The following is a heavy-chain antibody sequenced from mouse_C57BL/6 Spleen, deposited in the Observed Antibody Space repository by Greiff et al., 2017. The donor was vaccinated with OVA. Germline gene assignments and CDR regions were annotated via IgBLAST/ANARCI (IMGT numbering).Heavy chain of an antibody. CDR2: INPSNGGT. V-gene: IGHV1-53*01. J-gene: IGHJ2*01. D-gene: IGHD1-1*02. Sequence: QVQLQQPGTELVKPGASVKLSCKASAYPFPSYWMHWVKRRPGQGLEWIGNINPSNGGTNYNEKFKSKATLTVDKSSSTAYMQLSSLTSEDAAVYYCARRGSGGFDYWGQGTTLTVSS. CDR3: ARRGSGGFDY. CDR1: AYPFPSYW.